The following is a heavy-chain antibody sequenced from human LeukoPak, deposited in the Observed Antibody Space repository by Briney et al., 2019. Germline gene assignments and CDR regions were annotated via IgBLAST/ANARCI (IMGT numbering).Heavy chain of an antibody. J-gene: IGHJ5*02. CDR3: ARQPSNTAMVPLFDP. CDR1: GYTFTSYY. CDR2: INPSGGST. V-gene: IGHV1-46*01. D-gene: IGHD5-18*01. Sequence: ASVKVSCKASGYTFTSYYMHWVRQAPGQGLEWMGIINPSGGSTSYAQKFQGRVTMTRDTSTSTVYMELSSLRSEDTAVYCCARQPSNTAMVPLFDPWGQGTLVTVSS.